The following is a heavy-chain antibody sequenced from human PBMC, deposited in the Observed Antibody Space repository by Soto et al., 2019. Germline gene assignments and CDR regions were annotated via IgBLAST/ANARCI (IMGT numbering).Heavy chain of an antibody. Sequence: QVQLQESGPGLVKPSGTLSLTCAVSGGSISSSNWWSWVRQSPGKGLEWIGEMYHSGSTNYNPSLKSRVTISIDKSKYQFSLKLSSVIAADTAVYYCATSLTKVGATHGFDIWGQGTMVTVS. CDR2: MYHSGST. CDR1: GGSISSSNW. V-gene: IGHV4-4*02. CDR3: ATSLTKVGATHGFDI. J-gene: IGHJ3*02. D-gene: IGHD1-26*01.